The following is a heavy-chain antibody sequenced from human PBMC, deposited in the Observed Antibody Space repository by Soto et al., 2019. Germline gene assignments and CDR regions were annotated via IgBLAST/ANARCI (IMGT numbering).Heavy chain of an antibody. CDR2: ISAYNGNT. CDR1: GYTFTSYG. D-gene: IGHD3-10*01. J-gene: IGHJ5*02. Sequence: ASVKVSCKASGYTFTSYGISWVRQAPGQGLEWMGWISAYNGNTNYAQKLQGRVTMTTDTSTSTAYMELRSLRSDDTAVYYCAWFPAAPYGSGSYNPANWFDPWGQGTLVTVSS. CDR3: AWFPAAPYGSGSYNPANWFDP. V-gene: IGHV1-18*01.